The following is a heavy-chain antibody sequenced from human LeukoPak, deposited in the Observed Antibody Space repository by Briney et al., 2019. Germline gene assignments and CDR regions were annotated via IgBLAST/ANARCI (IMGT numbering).Heavy chain of an antibody. CDR3: ARTRTTVAPYFDY. CDR2: ISSSSSTI. Sequence: GGSLRLSCAASGFTFSSYSMNWVRQAPGKGLEWVSYISSSSSTIYYADSVKGRFTISRDNAKNSLHLQMNSLRDEDTAVYYWARTRTTVAPYFDYWGQGTLVTVSS. D-gene: IGHD4-23*01. J-gene: IGHJ4*02. V-gene: IGHV3-48*02. CDR1: GFTFSSYS.